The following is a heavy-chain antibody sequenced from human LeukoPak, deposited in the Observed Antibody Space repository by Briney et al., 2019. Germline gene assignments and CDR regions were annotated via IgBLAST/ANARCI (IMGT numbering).Heavy chain of an antibody. D-gene: IGHD3-9*01. Sequence: SETLSLTCTVSGDSISGYYWSWVRQAPGKALEWIGYMFYSGSTNSSPSLKSRNYNPSLKSRVTMSVDASMQQISLKLSSVTAADTAVYYCARADILSGYSFDQWGQGTLVTVSS. CDR2: MFYSGSTNSSPSLKSR. V-gene: IGHV4-59*01. J-gene: IGHJ4*02. CDR3: ARADILSGYSFDQ. CDR1: GDSISGYY.